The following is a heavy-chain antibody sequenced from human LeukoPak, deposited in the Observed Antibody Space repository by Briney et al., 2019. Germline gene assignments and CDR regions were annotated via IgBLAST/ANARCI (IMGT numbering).Heavy chain of an antibody. J-gene: IGHJ4*02. CDR1: GGTFSSYA. CDR2: INPNSGGT. CDR3: ARGPHGRIYDILTGFDY. D-gene: IGHD3-9*01. V-gene: IGHV1-2*02. Sequence: ASVKVSCKASGGTFSSYAISWVRQAPGQGLEWMGWINPNSGGTNYAQKFQGRVTMTRDTSISTAYMELSRLRSDDTAVYYCARGPHGRIYDILTGFDYWGQGTLVTVSS.